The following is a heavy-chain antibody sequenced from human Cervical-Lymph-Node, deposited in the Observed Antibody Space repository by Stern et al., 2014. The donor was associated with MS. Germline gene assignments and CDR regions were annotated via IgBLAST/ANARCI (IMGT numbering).Heavy chain of an antibody. CDR2: INTNTGNS. D-gene: IGHD5-18*01. J-gene: IGHJ4*02. CDR1: GYTLTNYP. V-gene: IGHV7-4-1*02. CDR3: ARDFVDTAMITRSDYLDS. Sequence: VQLVESGSELKEPGASVKVSCKALGYTLTNYPMNWVRQAPGQGLEWMGWINTNTGNSTYAQGFTGRFVFSLDTSVSTAYLHISSLKAEDTAVYYCARDFVDTAMITRSDYLDSWGQGTLVTVSS.